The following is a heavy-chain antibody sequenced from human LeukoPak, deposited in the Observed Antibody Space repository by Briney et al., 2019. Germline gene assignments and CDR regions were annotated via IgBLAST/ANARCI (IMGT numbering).Heavy chain of an antibody. CDR1: GYTFTSYG. V-gene: IGHV1-18*04. Sequence: ASVKVSCKASGYTFTSYGISWARQAPGQGLEWMGWISAYNGNTNYAQKFQGRVTMTTDTSTSTAYMELRSLRSDDTAVYYCARDNSAGGYDAPGYFDYWGQGTLVTVSS. D-gene: IGHD5-12*01. CDR2: ISAYNGNT. J-gene: IGHJ4*02. CDR3: ARDNSAGGYDAPGYFDY.